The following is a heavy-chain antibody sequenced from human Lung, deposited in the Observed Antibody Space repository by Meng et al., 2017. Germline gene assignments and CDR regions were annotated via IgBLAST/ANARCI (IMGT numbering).Heavy chain of an antibody. CDR2: IYNSGST. CDR3: ARGQKGYFDL. Sequence: QVQLQESGPGLVKPSQTLSLTCTVSGGSISSSNYYWSWIRQPPGKGLEWSGHIYNSGSTYYNPSLKSRITISVDTSKNQFSLKLSSVTAADTAVYYCARGQKGYFDLWGRGTLVHRLL. J-gene: IGHJ2*01. CDR1: GGSISSSNYY. V-gene: IGHV4-30-4*01.